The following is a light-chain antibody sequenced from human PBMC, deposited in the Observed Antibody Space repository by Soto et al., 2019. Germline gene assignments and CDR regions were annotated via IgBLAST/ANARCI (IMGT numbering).Light chain of an antibody. CDR2: DVS. Sequence: SGMSEPPAGPGSPGQSITISCTGTSSDVGGYNYVSWYQQHPGKAPKLMIYDVSNRPSGVSNRFSGSKSGNTASLTISGLQAEDEADYYCSSYTSSSTRVFGTGTKVTVL. J-gene: IGLJ1*01. CDR1: SSDVGGYNY. V-gene: IGLV2-14*01. CDR3: SSYTSSSTRV.